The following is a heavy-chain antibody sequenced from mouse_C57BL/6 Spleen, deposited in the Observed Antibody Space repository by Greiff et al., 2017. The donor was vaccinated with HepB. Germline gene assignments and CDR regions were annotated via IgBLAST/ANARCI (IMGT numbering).Heavy chain of an antibody. V-gene: IGHV1-50*01. CDR1: GYTFTSYW. CDR3: SRFGYYGSRYYFDY. Sequence: QVQLQQPGAELVKPGASVKLSCKASGYTFTSYWMQWVKQRPGQGLEWIGEIDPSDSYPNYNQKFKGTATLTVDTSSSTAYMQLSSLTSEDSAVYYCSRFGYYGSRYYFDYWGQGTTLTVSS. J-gene: IGHJ2*01. CDR2: IDPSDSYP. D-gene: IGHD1-1*01.